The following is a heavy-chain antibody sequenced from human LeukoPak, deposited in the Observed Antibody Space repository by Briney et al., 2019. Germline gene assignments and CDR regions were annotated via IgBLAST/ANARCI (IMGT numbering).Heavy chain of an antibody. D-gene: IGHD3-10*01. CDR2: ISGSATVA. CDR1: GFTFSNYE. Sequence: GGSLRLSCAASGFTFSNYEMNWVRQAPGKGLEWVSAISGSATVAYHADSVKGRFTISRDNSKNTLYLQMSSLRAEDTALYYCAREYYYGSGSYSPWGQGILVTVSS. CDR3: AREYYYGSGSYSP. J-gene: IGHJ5*02. V-gene: IGHV3-23*01.